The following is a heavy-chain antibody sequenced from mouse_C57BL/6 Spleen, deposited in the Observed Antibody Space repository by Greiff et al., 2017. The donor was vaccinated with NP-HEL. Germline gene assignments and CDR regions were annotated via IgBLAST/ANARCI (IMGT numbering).Heavy chain of an antibody. D-gene: IGHD4-1*01. CDR1: GYTFTDYY. J-gene: IGHJ2*01. CDR2: INPNNGGT. CDR3: ARGGTGNFDY. V-gene: IGHV1-26*01. Sequence: VQLQQSGPELVKPGASVKISCKASGYTFTDYYMNWVKQSHGKSLEWIGDINPNNGGTSYNQKFKGKATLTVDKSSSTAYMELRSLTSEDSAVYYCARGGTGNFDYWGQGTTHTVAS.